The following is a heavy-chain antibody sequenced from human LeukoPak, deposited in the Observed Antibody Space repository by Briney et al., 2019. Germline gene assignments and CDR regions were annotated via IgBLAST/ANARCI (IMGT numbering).Heavy chain of an antibody. D-gene: IGHD2-2*01. V-gene: IGHV3-21*01. Sequence: PGGSLRLSCAASGFTFSSYSMNWVRQAPGKGLEWVSSISSSSSYIYYADSVKGRFTISRDNAKNSLYLQMNSLRAEDTAVYYCARERGYCSSTSCYLNFDYWGQGTLVTVSS. CDR1: GFTFSSYS. CDR2: ISSSSSYI. J-gene: IGHJ4*02. CDR3: ARERGYCSSTSCYLNFDY.